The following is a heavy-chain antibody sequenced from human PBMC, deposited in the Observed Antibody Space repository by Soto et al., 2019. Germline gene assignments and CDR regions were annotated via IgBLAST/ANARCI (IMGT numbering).Heavy chain of an antibody. V-gene: IGHV4-4*02. J-gene: IGHJ5*01. Sequence: PSETLSLTCTVSGDSFSSSNWWSWVRQSPGKGLEWIGEIYHSGSTNYNPSLKSRVTISVDKSKNQFSLKLNSVTAADTAVYYCARATIVLLPAAMVRYWFESWGPGTVVSVSS. CDR3: ARATIVLLPAAMVRYWFES. CDR2: IYHSGST. CDR1: GDSFSSSNW. D-gene: IGHD2-2*01.